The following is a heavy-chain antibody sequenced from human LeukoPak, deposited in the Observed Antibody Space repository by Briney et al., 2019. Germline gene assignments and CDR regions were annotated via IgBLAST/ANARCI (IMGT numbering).Heavy chain of an antibody. CDR2: IYPGDSDT. Sequence: GESLKISCKGSGYSFTSFWIGWVRQMPGKGLEWMGIIYPGDSDTRYSPSFQGQVTISVDKSINTAYLQWSSLKASDTATYYCATQGYCSSTSCPAGSGFASYMDVWGKGTTVTVSS. CDR1: GYSFTSFW. J-gene: IGHJ6*03. CDR3: ATQGYCSSTSCPAGSGFASYMDV. V-gene: IGHV5-51*01. D-gene: IGHD2-2*01.